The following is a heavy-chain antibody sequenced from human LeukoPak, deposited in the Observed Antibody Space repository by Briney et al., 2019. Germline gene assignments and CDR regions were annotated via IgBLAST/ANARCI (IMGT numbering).Heavy chain of an antibody. V-gene: IGHV1-46*01. CDR3: ARTGDSSSPFDDEYYFDY. Sequence: ASVKVSCKASGYTYTSYYMHWVRQAPGQGLEWMGIINPSGGSTSYAQKFQGRVTMTRDTSTSTVYMELSSLRSEDTAVYYCARTGDSSSPFDDEYYFDYWGQGTLVTVSS. J-gene: IGHJ4*02. CDR2: INPSGGST. D-gene: IGHD6-6*01. CDR1: GYTYTSYY.